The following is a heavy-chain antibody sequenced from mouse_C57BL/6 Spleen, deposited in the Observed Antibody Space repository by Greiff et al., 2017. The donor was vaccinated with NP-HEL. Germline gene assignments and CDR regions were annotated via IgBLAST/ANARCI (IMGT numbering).Heavy chain of an antibody. CDR2: IHPNSGST. CDR3: ARVGDYDLLAY. D-gene: IGHD2-4*01. J-gene: IGHJ3*01. CDR1: GYTFTSYW. V-gene: IGHV1-64*01. Sequence: QVQLQQSGAELVKPGASVKLSCKASGYTFTSYWMHWVKQRPGQGLEWIGMIHPNSGSTNYNEKFKSKATLTVDKSSSTAYMQLSSLTSEDSAVYYCARVGDYDLLAYWGQGTLVTVSA.